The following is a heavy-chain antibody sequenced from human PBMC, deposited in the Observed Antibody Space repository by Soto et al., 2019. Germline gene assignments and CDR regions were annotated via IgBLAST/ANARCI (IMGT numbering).Heavy chain of an antibody. J-gene: IGHJ3*02. CDR2: IYWNDDS. Sequence: QITLKESGPTLVKPTRTLTLTCTFSGFSLYTRGVGVGWIRQPPGKALEWLALIYWNDDSLYSPSLMSRLTITKDTSKNQVVLTMTNMDPVDTATYYCAHSATVAAATRAFDIWGQGTMVTVSS. CDR1: GFSLYTRGVG. CDR3: AHSATVAAATRAFDI. V-gene: IGHV2-5*01. D-gene: IGHD2-2*01.